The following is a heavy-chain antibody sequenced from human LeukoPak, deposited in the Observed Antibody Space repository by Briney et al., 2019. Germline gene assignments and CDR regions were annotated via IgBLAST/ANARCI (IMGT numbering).Heavy chain of an antibody. J-gene: IGHJ4*02. CDR3: AKDTMVRGVIRFDY. CDR1: GFTFSSYA. V-gene: IGHV3-23*01. Sequence: GGSLRLSCAASGFTFSSYAMSWVRQTPGKGLEWVSAISGSGGSTYYADSVKGRFTISRDNSKNTLYLQMNSLRAEDTAVYYCAKDTMVRGVIRFDYWGQGTLVTVSS. CDR2: ISGSGGST. D-gene: IGHD3-10*01.